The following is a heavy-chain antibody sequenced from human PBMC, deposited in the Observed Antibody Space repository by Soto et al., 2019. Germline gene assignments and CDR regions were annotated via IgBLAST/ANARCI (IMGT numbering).Heavy chain of an antibody. CDR3: APILTGYQAVGY. CDR2: IIPIFGTA. J-gene: IGHJ4*02. CDR1: GGTFSSYA. D-gene: IGHD3-9*01. Sequence: QVKLVQSGAEVKKPGSSVKVSCKASGGTFSSYAISWVRQAPGQGLEWMGGIIPIFGTANYAQKFQGRVTITADKSTSTAYMELSSPRSEDTAVYYCAPILTGYQAVGYWGQGTLVTVSS. V-gene: IGHV1-69*06.